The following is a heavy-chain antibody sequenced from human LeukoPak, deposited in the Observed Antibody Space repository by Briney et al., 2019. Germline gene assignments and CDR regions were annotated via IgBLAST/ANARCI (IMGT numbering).Heavy chain of an antibody. CDR2: INWNGGST. CDR1: GFTFDDYG. Sequence: GGSLRLSCAASGFTFDDYGMSWVRQAPGKGLEWVSGINWNGGSTGYADSVKGRFTISRDNAKNSLYLQMNRLRAEDAAVYYCAKQGGPKPYYYYMDVWGKGTTVTVSS. CDR3: AKQGGPKPYYYYMDV. V-gene: IGHV3-20*04. J-gene: IGHJ6*03.